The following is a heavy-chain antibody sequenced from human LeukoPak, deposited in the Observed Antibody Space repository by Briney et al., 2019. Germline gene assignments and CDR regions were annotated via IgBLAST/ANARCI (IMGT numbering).Heavy chain of an antibody. Sequence: GSLRLSCAASGFSFSRYWMHWVRQAPGKGLVWVSHINIDGSSTSYADYVEGRFTISRDNAKNTLYLQMNSLRAEDTAVYYCATFPTMNLTVGGVFEYWGQGALVTVSS. CDR1: GFSFSRYW. CDR2: INIDGSST. CDR3: ATFPTMNLTVGGVFEY. D-gene: IGHD3-16*01. V-gene: IGHV3-74*01. J-gene: IGHJ4*02.